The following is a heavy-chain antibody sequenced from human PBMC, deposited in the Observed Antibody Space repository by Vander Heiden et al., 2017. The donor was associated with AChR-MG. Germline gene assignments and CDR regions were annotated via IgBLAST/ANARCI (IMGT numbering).Heavy chain of an antibody. V-gene: IGHV4-39*01. Sequence: QLQLQESGPGLAKPSETLSLTCTVPGGSISTSSSYWGWIRQPPGKGLEWIGSIYYSGTTYYNPSLKSRVTISVDTSKKQFSLKLTSVSAADTAVYYCARRMGYSYGPIDYWGQGTLVTVSS. CDR1: GGSISTSSSY. CDR3: ARRMGYSYGPIDY. CDR2: IYYSGTT. D-gene: IGHD5-18*01. J-gene: IGHJ4*02.